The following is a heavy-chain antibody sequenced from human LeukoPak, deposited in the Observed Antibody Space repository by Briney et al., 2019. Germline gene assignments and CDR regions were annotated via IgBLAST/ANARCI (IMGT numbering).Heavy chain of an antibody. CDR2: IIPIFVTA. CDR3: ARASALGQYQLPYYYYYYMDV. Sequence: SVRVSCKASGSTFSSFAISWVRQAPGQGLEWMGGIIPIFVTANSAQKFQGRVTITEDESTSTAYMELSSLRSEDTAVYYCARASALGQYQLPYYYYYYMDVWGKGTTVTVSS. J-gene: IGHJ6*03. V-gene: IGHV1-69*13. D-gene: IGHD2-2*01. CDR1: GSTFSSFA.